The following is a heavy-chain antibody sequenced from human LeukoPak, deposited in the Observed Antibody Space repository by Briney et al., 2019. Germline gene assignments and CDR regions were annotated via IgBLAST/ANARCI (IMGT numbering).Heavy chain of an antibody. CDR3: ARLKDSSGYYPNYFDY. V-gene: IGHV4-38-2*01. D-gene: IGHD3-22*01. CDR2: IYHSGNT. CDR1: GYSISSGYY. J-gene: IGHJ4*02. Sequence: PSETLSLTCAVSGYSISSGYYWGWLRQPPGKGLEWIGSIYHSGNTYYNPSLKSRVTISLGTSKNQFSLKLSSVTATHTAVYYCARLKDSSGYYPNYFDYWGQGTLVTVSS.